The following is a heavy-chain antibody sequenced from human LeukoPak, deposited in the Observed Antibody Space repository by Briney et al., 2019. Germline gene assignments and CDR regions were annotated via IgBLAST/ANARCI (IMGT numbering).Heavy chain of an antibody. Sequence: SGGSLRLSCTVSGFTVSSNSMSWVRQAPGKGLEWVSFIYSDNTHYSDSVKGRFTISRDNAKNSLYLQMNSLRAEDTAVYYCAREPGIAARLSPPWLGSWFDPWGQGTLVTVSS. CDR3: AREPGIAARLSPPWLGSWFDP. CDR2: IYSDNT. J-gene: IGHJ5*02. D-gene: IGHD6-6*01. CDR1: GFTVSSNS. V-gene: IGHV3-53*01.